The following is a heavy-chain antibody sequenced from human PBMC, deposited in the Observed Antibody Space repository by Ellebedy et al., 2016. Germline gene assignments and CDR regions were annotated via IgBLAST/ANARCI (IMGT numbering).Heavy chain of an antibody. CDR2: IDSGSGTM. CDR1: GFAFSSYS. Sequence: GGSLRLSCAASGFAFSSYSMNWVRQAPGKGPEWVSYIDSGSGTMYYADSVKDRFIISRDNGKSSLYLQMNSLRAEDTAVYYCARDAMIWIFDNWGQGTLVTVSS. CDR3: ARDAMIWIFDN. D-gene: IGHD3-22*01. J-gene: IGHJ4*02. V-gene: IGHV3-48*01.